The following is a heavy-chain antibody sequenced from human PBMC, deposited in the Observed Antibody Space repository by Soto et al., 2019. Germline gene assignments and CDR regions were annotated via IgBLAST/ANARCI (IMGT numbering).Heavy chain of an antibody. Sequence: QVQLQESGPGLVKPSQTLSLTCTVCGGSISSGDYYWSWIRQPPGKGLEWIGYMYYSGNTYYNPSLKSRVTISVDTSKNQFSLKLSSVTAADTAVYYCARQPTTVTQIDYWGQGILVTVSS. CDR2: MYYSGNT. CDR1: GGSISSGDYY. J-gene: IGHJ4*02. V-gene: IGHV4-30-4*01. D-gene: IGHD4-17*01. CDR3: ARQPTTVTQIDY.